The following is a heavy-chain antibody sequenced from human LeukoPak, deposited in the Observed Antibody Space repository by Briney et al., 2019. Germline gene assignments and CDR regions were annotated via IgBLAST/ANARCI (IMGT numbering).Heavy chain of an antibody. CDR3: TRSIAAAGNWFDH. V-gene: IGHV3-49*04. CDR2: IRSKAYGGTT. J-gene: IGHJ5*02. D-gene: IGHD6-13*01. CDR1: GFTFCDYA. Sequence: GGSLRLSCTASGFTFCDYAMSWVRQAPGKGLEWVGFIRSKAYGGTTEYAASVKGRFTISRDDSKSIAYLQMNSLKTEDTAVYYCTRSIAAAGNWFDHWGQGTLVTVSS.